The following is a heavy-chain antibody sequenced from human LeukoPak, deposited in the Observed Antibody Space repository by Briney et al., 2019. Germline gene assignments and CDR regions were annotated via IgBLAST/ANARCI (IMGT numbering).Heavy chain of an antibody. J-gene: IGHJ4*02. CDR3: ARDPDY. Sequence: SGPTLTNPTQTLTLPCTFSGFPLSTRGVGVGWIRQPPGKALDGLAVIYWNDDKLYSPSLKSRLTITKDTSKNQVDLTMTNMDPVDTATYYCARDPDYWGQGILVTVSA. V-gene: IGHV2-5*01. CDR2: IYWNDDK. CDR1: GFPLSTRGVG.